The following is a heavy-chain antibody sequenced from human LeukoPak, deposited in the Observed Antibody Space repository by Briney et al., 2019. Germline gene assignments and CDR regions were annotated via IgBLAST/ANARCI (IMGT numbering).Heavy chain of an antibody. V-gene: IGHV1-69*06. CDR1: GGTFSSYA. CDR2: IIPIFGTA. Sequence: ASVKVSCEASGGTFSSYAISWVRQAPGQGLEWMGGIIPIFGTANYAQKFQGRVTITADKSTSTAYMELSSLRSEDTAVYYCARVRRYYDSSGYYSEYFQHWGQGTLVTVSS. D-gene: IGHD3-22*01. CDR3: ARVRRYYDSSGYYSEYFQH. J-gene: IGHJ1*01.